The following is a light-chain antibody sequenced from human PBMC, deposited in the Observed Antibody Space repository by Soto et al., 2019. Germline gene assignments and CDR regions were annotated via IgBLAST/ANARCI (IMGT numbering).Light chain of an antibody. V-gene: IGKV3-20*01. Sequence: EIVVTGARSTLSLSPGERATLSCRASQSVRSRYLAWYQQKPGQAPMLLIYGASSRATGIPDRFSGSGSGTDFTLTISRVEPEDFGVYYCQQYGSSPFTFGPGTMVDIK. CDR3: QQYGSSPFT. CDR1: QSVRSRY. CDR2: GAS. J-gene: IGKJ3*01.